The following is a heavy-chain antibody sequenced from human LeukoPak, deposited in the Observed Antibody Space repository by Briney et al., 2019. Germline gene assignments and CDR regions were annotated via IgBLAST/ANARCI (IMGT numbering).Heavy chain of an antibody. D-gene: IGHD2-15*01. CDR1: GLSFSSLW. Sequence: GGSLRLSCVASGLSFSSLWMSWVRQAPGKGLEWVANIKEDGSEKYYVDSVKGRFTISRDSFKNTLYLQMNSLRAGDAAVYYCAKAPVTACSGAYCYPFDYWSQGTLVTVSS. V-gene: IGHV3-7*03. J-gene: IGHJ4*02. CDR2: IKEDGSEK. CDR3: AKAPVTACSGAYCYPFDY.